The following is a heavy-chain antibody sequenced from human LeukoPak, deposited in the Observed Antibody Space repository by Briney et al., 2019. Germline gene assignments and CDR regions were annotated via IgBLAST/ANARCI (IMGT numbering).Heavy chain of an antibody. Sequence: GRSLRLSCAASGFTFSSYAMHWVRQAPGKGLEWVAVISYDGSNKYYADSVKGRFTISRDNSKNTLYLQMNSLRAEDTAVYYCARDPDFYAILPSYFDYWGQGTPVTVSS. CDR1: GFTFSSYA. J-gene: IGHJ4*02. CDR2: ISYDGSNK. CDR3: ARDPDFYAILPSYFDY. V-gene: IGHV3-30*04. D-gene: IGHD2-8*01.